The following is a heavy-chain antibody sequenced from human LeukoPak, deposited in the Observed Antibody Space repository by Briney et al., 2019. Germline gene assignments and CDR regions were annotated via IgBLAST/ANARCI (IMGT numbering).Heavy chain of an antibody. CDR3: ALQTPVEYSMIN. CDR1: GFSLSTSGMC. D-gene: IGHD6-6*01. CDR2: IDWDDDK. Sequence: SGPALVKPTQTLTLTCTFSGFSLSTSGMCVSWIRQPPGKALEWLARIDWDDDKYYSTSLKTRLTISKDTSKNQVVLTMTNMDPVDTATYYCALQTPVEYSMINWGQGTLVTVSS. V-gene: IGHV2-70*11. J-gene: IGHJ4*02.